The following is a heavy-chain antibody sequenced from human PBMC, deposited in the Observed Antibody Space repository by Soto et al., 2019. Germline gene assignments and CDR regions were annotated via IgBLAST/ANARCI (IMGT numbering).Heavy chain of an antibody. V-gene: IGHV4-38-2*02. J-gene: IGHJ4*02. Sequence: SETLSLTCTVSGYSISSGCYWGCIRQPPGKRLEWIGSMYPTGSTYYNPSLKSRVTMSVDTSNNEFSLKLTSVTAADTAVYHCVRDLNYGLYYFDYWGQGTLVTRLL. CDR3: VRDLNYGLYYFDY. CDR2: MYPTGST. D-gene: IGHD3-10*01. CDR1: GYSISSGCY.